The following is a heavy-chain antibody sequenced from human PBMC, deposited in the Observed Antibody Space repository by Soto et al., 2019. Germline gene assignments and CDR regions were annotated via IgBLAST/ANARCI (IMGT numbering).Heavy chain of an antibody. V-gene: IGHV3-30*18. Sequence: QVQLVESGGGVVRPGRSLRLSCAASGFTFSSYGMHWVRQAPGKGLEWVAVISYDGSNKYYADSVKGRFTISRDNSKNTLYLQMNSLRAEDTAVYYCAKDRGGMDVWGQGTTVTVSS. CDR2: ISYDGSNK. J-gene: IGHJ6*02. CDR1: GFTFSSYG. CDR3: AKDRGGMDV.